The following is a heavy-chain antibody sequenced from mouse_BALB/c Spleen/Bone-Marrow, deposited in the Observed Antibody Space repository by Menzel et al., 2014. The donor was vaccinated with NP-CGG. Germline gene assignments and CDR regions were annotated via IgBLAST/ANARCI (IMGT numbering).Heavy chain of an antibody. CDR3: TREGDSPFAY. CDR2: INPSNGGT. Sequence: VQLLQSGAELVKPGASVKLSCKASGYTFTSYYMYWVKQRPGQGLEWIGEINPSNGGTNFNEKFKSKATLTVDKSSSTAYMQLSSLTSEDSAVYYCTREGDSPFAYWGQGTLVTVSA. J-gene: IGHJ3*01. V-gene: IGHV1S81*02. CDR1: GYTFTSYY. D-gene: IGHD2-13*01.